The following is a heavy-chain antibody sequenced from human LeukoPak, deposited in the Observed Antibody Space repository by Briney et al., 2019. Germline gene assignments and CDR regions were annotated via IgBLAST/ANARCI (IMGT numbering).Heavy chain of an antibody. D-gene: IGHD3-10*01. CDR3: VKDRTGTYTLDY. CDR1: GFTFSNYA. V-gene: IGHV3-30-3*01. J-gene: IGHJ4*02. Sequence: GRSLRLSCAATGFTFSNYAIHWGRQAPGKGLEWVAFISDDGSRQHYADSVKGRFTISRDDSKNTLNLQMNSLRAEDTAVYYCVKDRTGTYTLDYWGQGTLVTVSS. CDR2: ISDDGSRQ.